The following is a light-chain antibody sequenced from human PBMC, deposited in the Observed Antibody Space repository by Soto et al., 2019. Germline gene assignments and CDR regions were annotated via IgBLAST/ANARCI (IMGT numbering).Light chain of an antibody. CDR2: DAS. CDR3: QQFNSYPLT. J-gene: IGKJ4*01. CDR1: QGISTA. Sequence: AIRLTQSPSSLSASVGDRVTITCRASQGISTALAWFQWKPEQPPNLLISDASTLQSGVPSRVSGSPSGADFTLSISSLQPEDFATYYFQQFNSYPLTFGGGTRVEIK. V-gene: IGKV1-13*02.